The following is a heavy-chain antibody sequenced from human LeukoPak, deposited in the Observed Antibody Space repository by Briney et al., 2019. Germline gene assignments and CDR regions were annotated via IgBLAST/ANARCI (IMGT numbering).Heavy chain of an antibody. CDR1: GFTFSSYC. Sequence: PGGSLRLSCAASGFTFSSYCMNWVRQAPGKGLEWVANIKQDGSEKYYVDSVKGRFTISRDNAKNSLYLQMNSLRAEDTAVYYCARHPDYWGQGTLVTVSS. V-gene: IGHV3-7*03. J-gene: IGHJ4*02. CDR2: IKQDGSEK. CDR3: ARHPDY.